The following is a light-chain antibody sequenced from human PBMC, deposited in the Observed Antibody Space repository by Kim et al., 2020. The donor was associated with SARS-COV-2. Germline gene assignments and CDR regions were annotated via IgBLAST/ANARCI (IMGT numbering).Light chain of an antibody. J-gene: IGKJ1*01. V-gene: IGKV3-20*01. CDR1: QSVSSSY. CDR2: GAS. Sequence: EIVLTQSPGTLSLSPGERATLSCRASQSVSSSYLAWYQQKPGQAPRLLINGASSRATGIPDRFSGSGSGTDFTLTISRLEPEDFAVYYCQKYSSSSWTFGQGTKVDIK. CDR3: QKYSSSSWT.